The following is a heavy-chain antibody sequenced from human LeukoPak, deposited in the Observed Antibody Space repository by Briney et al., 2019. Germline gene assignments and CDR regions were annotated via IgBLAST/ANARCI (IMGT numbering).Heavy chain of an antibody. J-gene: IGHJ4*02. V-gene: IGHV4-59*12. D-gene: IGHD2-21*02. CDR3: ARDQAYCGGDCYFDF. Sequence: SETLSLTCTVSGGSISSYYWSWIRQPPGKGLEWIGHIYYSGSTNYNPSLKSRVTISVDTSKNQFSLKLSSVTAADTAVYYCARDQAYCGGDCYFDFWGQGTLVTVSS. CDR1: GGSISSYY. CDR2: IYYSGST.